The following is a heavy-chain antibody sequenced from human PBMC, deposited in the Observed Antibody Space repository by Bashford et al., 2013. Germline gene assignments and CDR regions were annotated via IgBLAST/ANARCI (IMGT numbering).Heavy chain of an antibody. V-gene: IGHV1-69*13. CDR2: IIPIFGTA. J-gene: IGHJ1*01. CDR3: ARANLYYDSSGQYFQH. Sequence: SVKVSCKASGGTFSSYAISWVRQAPGQGLEWMGGIIPIFGTANYAQKFQGRVTITADESTSTAYMELSSLRSEDTAVYYCARANLYYDSSGQYFQHWARAPWSPSPQ. CDR1: GGTFSSYA. D-gene: IGHD3-22*01.